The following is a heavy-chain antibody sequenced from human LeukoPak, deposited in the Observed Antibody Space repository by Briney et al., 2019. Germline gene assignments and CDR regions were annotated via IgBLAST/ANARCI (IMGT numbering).Heavy chain of an antibody. CDR3: AKLLRIFGVVPFDP. Sequence: GGSLRLSCAASGFTFSDYYMSWIRQAPGKGLEWVSAISGSGGSTYYADSVKGRFTISRDNSKNTLYLQMNSLRAEDTAVYYCAKLLRIFGVVPFDPWGQGTLVTVSS. V-gene: IGHV3-23*01. CDR2: ISGSGGST. CDR1: GFTFSDYY. D-gene: IGHD3-3*01. J-gene: IGHJ5*02.